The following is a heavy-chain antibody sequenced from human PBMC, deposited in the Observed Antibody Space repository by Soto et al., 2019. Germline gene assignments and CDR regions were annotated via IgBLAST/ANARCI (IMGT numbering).Heavy chain of an antibody. V-gene: IGHV3-23*01. J-gene: IGHJ3*02. CDR1: GFTFSSYS. CDR3: SGSGYYTYAFDI. D-gene: IGHD3-3*01. Sequence: GGSLRLSCAASGFTFSSYSVSWVRQAPGKGLEWVSAISGSGGSTYYADSVKGRFTISRDNSKNTLYLQMNSLRAEDTAVYYCSGSGYYTYAFDIWGQGTMVTVSS. CDR2: ISGSGGST.